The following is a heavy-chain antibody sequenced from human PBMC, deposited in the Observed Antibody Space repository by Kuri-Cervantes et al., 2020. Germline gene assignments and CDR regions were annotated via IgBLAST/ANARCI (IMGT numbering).Heavy chain of an antibody. CDR2: LGQSGPNT. J-gene: IGHJ4*02. V-gene: IGHV3-23*01. CDR1: GFTFGDDD. CDR3: AKDRKFMPAAGIDY. Sequence: GESLKISCVASGFTFGDDDVNWVRQAPGKGLEWVSGLGQSGPNTNYADSVKGRFTISRDNSKNTLSLQMNSLRAEDTALYYCAKDRKFMPAAGIDYWGQGTLVTVSS. D-gene: IGHD6-13*01.